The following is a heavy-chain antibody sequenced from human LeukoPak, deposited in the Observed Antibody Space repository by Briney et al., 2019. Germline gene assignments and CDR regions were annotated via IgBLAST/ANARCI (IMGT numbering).Heavy chain of an antibody. D-gene: IGHD3-10*01. CDR3: AKVVTMGWGAFDT. Sequence: GGSLRLSCTASGFTLSSYAMSWVRQAPGKGLEWVSLISGNAGSTYYADSVKGRFTISRDNSKNTLYLQMNSLRAEDTAVYYCAKVVTMGWGAFDTWGQGTMVTVSS. CDR1: GFTLSSYA. J-gene: IGHJ3*02. V-gene: IGHV3-23*01. CDR2: ISGNAGST.